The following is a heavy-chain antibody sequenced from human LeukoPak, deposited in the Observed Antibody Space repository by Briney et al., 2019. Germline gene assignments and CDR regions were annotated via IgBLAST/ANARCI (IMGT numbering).Heavy chain of an antibody. J-gene: IGHJ4*02. CDR1: GGTFSSYA. CDR2: ISTYNGNT. V-gene: IGHV1-18*01. D-gene: IGHD6-19*01. Sequence: GASVKVSCKASGGTFSSYAISWVRQAPGQGLEWLGWISTYNGNTHYAQKLQGRVTMTTDTSTTTAYMELRSLRSDDTAVYYCAREFLSGWYGYWGQGTLVTVSS. CDR3: AREFLSGWYGY.